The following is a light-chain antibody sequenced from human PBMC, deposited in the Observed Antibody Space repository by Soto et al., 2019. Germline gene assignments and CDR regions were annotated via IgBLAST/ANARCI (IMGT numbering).Light chain of an antibody. CDR2: GAS. CDR1: QGIRNN. CDR3: LQHDSYPRP. V-gene: IGKV1-17*01. J-gene: IGKJ1*01. Sequence: DIQMTQSPSSLFASVGDRVTITCRASQGIRNNLGWYQQRPGEAPKRLIYGASSLQRGVPSRFSGSGSGTEFTLTISSLRPEDSATYYCLQHDSYPRPFGQGTKLEIK.